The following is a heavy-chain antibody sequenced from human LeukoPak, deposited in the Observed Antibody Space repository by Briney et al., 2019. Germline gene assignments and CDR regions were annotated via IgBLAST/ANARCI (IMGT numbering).Heavy chain of an antibody. CDR2: INPDGSER. V-gene: IGHV3-7*03. CDR1: GFPFDTYG. J-gene: IGHJ6*02. D-gene: IGHD6-19*01. CDR3: TRDLAAVPGPRMDV. Sequence: PGTSLRLSCIISGFPFDTYGMHWARQAPGKGLEWVALINPDGSERYYVDSVKGRFTISRDNARNSLYLQMDSLRDDDTAMYFCTRDLAAVPGPRMDVWGQGTTVTVSS.